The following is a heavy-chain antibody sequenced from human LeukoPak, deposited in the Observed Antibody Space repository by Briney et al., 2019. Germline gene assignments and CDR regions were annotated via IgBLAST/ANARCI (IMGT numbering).Heavy chain of an antibody. CDR1: GYSFTSYW. V-gene: IGHV5-10-1*01. D-gene: IGHD2-15*01. Sequence: GESLKISCQGSGYSFTSYWISWVRQMPGKGLAWMGRIDPSDSYTNYSPSFQGHVTISADKSISTAYLQWSSLKASDTAMYYCARDAVYCSGGSCHDYWGQGTLVTVSS. CDR2: IDPSDSYT. J-gene: IGHJ4*02. CDR3: ARDAVYCSGGSCHDY.